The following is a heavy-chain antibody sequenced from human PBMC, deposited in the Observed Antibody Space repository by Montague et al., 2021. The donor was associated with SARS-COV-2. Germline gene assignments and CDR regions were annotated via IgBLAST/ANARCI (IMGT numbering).Heavy chain of an antibody. D-gene: IGHD3-10*02. CDR3: ARESLFGVIKSVVLDV. CDR2: ISSSSNYR. J-gene: IGHJ6*02. V-gene: IGHV3-21*06. CDR1: GFTFSSHS. Sequence: SLRLSCAASGFTFSSHSMNWVRQAPGKGLEWVASISSSSNYRYYGDSLKGRFTISRDDAKNSLYLQLNSLGAEDTAVYYCARESLFGVIKSVVLDVWGQGTTVTVSS.